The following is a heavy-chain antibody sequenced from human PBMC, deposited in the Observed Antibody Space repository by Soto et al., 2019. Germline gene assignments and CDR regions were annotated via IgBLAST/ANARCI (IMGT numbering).Heavy chain of an antibody. Sequence: SQTLSLTCAISGDSVSSNSAAWNWIRQSPSRGLEWLGRTYYRSKWYNDYAVSVKSRITINPDTSKNQFSLQLNSVTPEDTAVYYCARVFRLVVVPAAMRGLYCYGMDVWGQGTTVTVS. CDR3: ARVFRLVVVPAAMRGLYCYGMDV. V-gene: IGHV6-1*01. D-gene: IGHD2-2*01. CDR2: TYYRSKWYN. J-gene: IGHJ6*02. CDR1: GDSVSSNSAA.